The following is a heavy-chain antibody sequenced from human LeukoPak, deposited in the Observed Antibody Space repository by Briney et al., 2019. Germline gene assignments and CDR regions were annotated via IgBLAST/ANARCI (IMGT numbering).Heavy chain of an antibody. J-gene: IGHJ5*02. CDR1: GGSFSGYY. V-gene: IGHV4-34*01. CDR2: INHSGST. CDR3: ARHLRFEIAAAGTGWFDP. D-gene: IGHD6-13*01. Sequence: SETLSLTCAVYGGSFSGYYWSWIRQPPGKGLEWIGEINHSGSTNYNPSLKSRVTISVDTSKNQFSLKLSSVTAADTAVYYCARHLRFEIAAAGTGWFDPWGQGTLVTVSS.